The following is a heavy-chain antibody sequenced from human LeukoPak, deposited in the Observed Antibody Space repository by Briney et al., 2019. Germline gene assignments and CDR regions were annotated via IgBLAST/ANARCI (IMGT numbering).Heavy chain of an antibody. CDR2: IYYSGST. CDR1: GDSISSYY. V-gene: IGHV4-59*01. D-gene: IGHD3-22*01. CDR3: ARDRYYYDSSGYRGPYWYFDL. Sequence: RTSETLSLTCTASGDSISSYYWSWMRQPPGKGLEWIGYIYYSGSTNYNPSLKSRVTISVDTSKNQFSLKLSSVTAADTAVYYCARDRYYYDSSGYRGPYWYFDLWGRGTLVTVSS. J-gene: IGHJ2*01.